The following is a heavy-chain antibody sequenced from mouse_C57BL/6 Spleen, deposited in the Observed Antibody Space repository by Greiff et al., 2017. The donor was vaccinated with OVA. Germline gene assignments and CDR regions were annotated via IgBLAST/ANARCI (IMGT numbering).Heavy chain of an antibody. V-gene: IGHV14-2*01. D-gene: IGHD1-1*01. J-gene: IGHJ1*03. CDR2: IDPEDGET. CDR3: ARGAGGYGSSYWYFDV. CDR1: GFNIKDYY. Sequence: DVHLVESGAELVKPGASVKLSCTASGFNIKDYYMHWVKQRTEQGLEWIGRIDPEDGETKYAPKFQGKATITADTSSNTAYLQLSSLTSEDTAVYYCARGAGGYGSSYWYFDVWGTGTTVTVSS.